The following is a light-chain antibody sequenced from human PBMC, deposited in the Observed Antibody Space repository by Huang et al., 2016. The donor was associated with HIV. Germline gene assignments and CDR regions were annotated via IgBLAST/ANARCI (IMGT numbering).Light chain of an antibody. J-gene: IGKJ1*01. CDR2: KAS. V-gene: IGKV1-5*03. CDR1: QSIRSW. Sequence: DIQMTQSPSTLSAFVGDRVTITCRASQSIRSWLDWYQQKPGKAPKLLIYKASSLESGVPARFSGSGSGTDFTLTISGLQPDDFATYYCQQYNSYAATFGQGTKVEIK. CDR3: QQYNSYAAT.